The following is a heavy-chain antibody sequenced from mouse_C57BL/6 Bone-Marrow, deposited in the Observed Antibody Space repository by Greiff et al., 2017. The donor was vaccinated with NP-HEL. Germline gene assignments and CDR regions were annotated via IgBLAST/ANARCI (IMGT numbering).Heavy chain of an antibody. Sequence: QVQLQQPGAELVMPGASVKLSCKASGYTFTSYWMHWVKQRPGQGLEWIGEIDPFDSYTNYNQKFKGKSTLTVDKSSSTAYMQLSSLTSEDSAVYYCAREDYDGFAYWGQGTLVTVSA. CDR2: IDPFDSYT. CDR3: AREDYDGFAY. D-gene: IGHD2-4*01. CDR1: GYTFTSYW. J-gene: IGHJ3*01. V-gene: IGHV1-69*01.